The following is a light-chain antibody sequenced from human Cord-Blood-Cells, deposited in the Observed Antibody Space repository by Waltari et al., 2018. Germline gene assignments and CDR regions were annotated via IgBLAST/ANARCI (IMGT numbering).Light chain of an antibody. CDR1: QSVLYSSNNKNY. CDR2: WAS. CDR3: QQYYSTPRT. V-gene: IGKV4-1*01. J-gene: IGKJ1*01. Sequence: DIVMTQSPDSLAVSLGERATINCKSSQSVLYSSNNKNYLAWYQQKPGQPPKLLIYWASTRGSGVPYRFSGSGSGTDFTLTISSLQAEDVAVYYCQQYYSTPRTFGQGTKVEIK.